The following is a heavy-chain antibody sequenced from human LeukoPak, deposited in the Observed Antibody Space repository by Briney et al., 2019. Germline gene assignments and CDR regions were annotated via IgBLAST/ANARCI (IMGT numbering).Heavy chain of an antibody. V-gene: IGHV4-31*03. CDR3: ASGEYSSGWFDY. D-gene: IGHD6-19*01. CDR1: GGSISSGGYY. J-gene: IGHJ4*02. CDR2: IYYSGST. Sequence: SQTLSLTCTVSGGSISSGGYYWSWIRQHPGKGLEWIGYIYYSGSTYYNPSLKSRVTISVDTSKNQFSLKLSSVTAADTAVYYCASGEYSSGWFDYWGQGTLVTVSS.